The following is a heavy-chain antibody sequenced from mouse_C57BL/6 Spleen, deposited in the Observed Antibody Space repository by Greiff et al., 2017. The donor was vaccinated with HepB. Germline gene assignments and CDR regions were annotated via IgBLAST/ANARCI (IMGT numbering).Heavy chain of an antibody. Sequence: VQLQQPGAELVRPGSSVKLSCKASGYTFTSYWMDWVKQSPGQGLEWIGNIYTSDSETQYNQKFKENAILLVDTSSSTAYMQLSRLTSEDSAVYYGARRANYYCSSYWFAYWGQGTLVTVSA. D-gene: IGHD1-1*01. CDR1: GYTFTSYW. CDR2: IYTSDSET. CDR3: ARRANYYCSSYWFAY. J-gene: IGHJ3*01. V-gene: IGHV1-61*01.